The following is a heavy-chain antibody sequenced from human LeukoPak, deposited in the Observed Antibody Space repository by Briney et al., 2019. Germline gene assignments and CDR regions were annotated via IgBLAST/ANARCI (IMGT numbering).Heavy chain of an antibody. CDR1: GITLSNYA. Sequence: GSLRLSCAVSGITLSNYAMNWVRQAPGKGLEWVAGIRGSGGGAHYADSVKGRFTISRDNPKNTLYLQMNNLRAGDTAVYFCAKRGVVIRVILVGFHKEAYYFDSWGQGALVTVSS. J-gene: IGHJ4*02. CDR2: IRGSGGGA. D-gene: IGHD3-22*01. V-gene: IGHV3-23*01. CDR3: AKRGVVIRVILVGFHKEAYYFDS.